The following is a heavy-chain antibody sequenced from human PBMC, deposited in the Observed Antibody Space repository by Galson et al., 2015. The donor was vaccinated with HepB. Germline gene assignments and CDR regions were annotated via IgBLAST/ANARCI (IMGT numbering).Heavy chain of an antibody. CDR1: GFTFSSYG. V-gene: IGHV3-30*18. Sequence: SLRLSCAASGFTFSSYGMHWVRQAPGKGLEWVAVISYDGSNKYYADSVKGRFTISRDNSKNTLYLRMNSLRAEDTAVYYCAKEGPYSSSWYKSVSYFDYWGQGTLVTVSS. D-gene: IGHD6-13*01. CDR3: AKEGPYSSSWYKSVSYFDY. CDR2: ISYDGSNK. J-gene: IGHJ4*02.